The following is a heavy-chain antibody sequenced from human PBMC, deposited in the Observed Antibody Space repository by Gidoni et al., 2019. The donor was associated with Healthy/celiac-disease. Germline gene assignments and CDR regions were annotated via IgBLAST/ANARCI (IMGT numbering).Heavy chain of an antibody. CDR2: ISYDGSNK. J-gene: IGHJ6*03. Sequence: QVQLVESGGGVVQPGRSLRLSCAASGFTFSSYAMHWVRQAPGTGLEWVAVISYDGSNKYYADSVKGRFTISRDNSKNTLYLQMNSLRAEDTAVYYCAREEVDIVVVPAARFYYYYMDVWGKGTTVTVSS. V-gene: IGHV3-30-3*01. CDR3: AREEVDIVVVPAARFYYYYMDV. CDR1: GFTFSSYA. D-gene: IGHD2-2*03.